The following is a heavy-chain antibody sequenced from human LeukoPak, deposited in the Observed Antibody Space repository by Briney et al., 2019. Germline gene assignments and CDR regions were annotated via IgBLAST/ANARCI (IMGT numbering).Heavy chain of an antibody. CDR2: ISAYNGNT. CDR3: AIAVAGNGYYYYGMDV. J-gene: IGHJ6*02. Sequence: ASVKVSCKASGYTFTSYGISWVRQAPGQGLEWMGWISAYNGNTNYAQKLQGRVTITTDTSTSTAYMELRSLRSDDTAVYYCAIAVAGNGYYYYGMDVWGQGTTVTVSS. D-gene: IGHD6-19*01. CDR1: GYTFTSYG. V-gene: IGHV1-18*01.